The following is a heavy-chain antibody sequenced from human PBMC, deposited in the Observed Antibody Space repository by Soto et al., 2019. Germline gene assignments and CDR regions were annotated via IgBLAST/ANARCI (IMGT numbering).Heavy chain of an antibody. CDR1: GASIRSTSYY. D-gene: IGHD6-13*01. J-gene: IGHJ4*02. V-gene: IGHV4-39*01. Sequence: QLRLQESGPGLVKPSETLSLTCSVSGASIRSTSYYWGWIRQPPGKGREWIGSLYYSGSTHYSPCLTSRIIMSIVTSPNKCYLKLTSVTAADTAVYYCTRHAVGAAADRPLDYWGQGTLVTASS. CDR3: TRHAVGAAADRPLDY. CDR2: LYYSGST.